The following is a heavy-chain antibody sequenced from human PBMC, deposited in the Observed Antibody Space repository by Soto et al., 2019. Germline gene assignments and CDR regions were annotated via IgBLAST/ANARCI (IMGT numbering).Heavy chain of an antibody. J-gene: IGHJ4*02. CDR3: ARQGAVTGTSPILDY. V-gene: IGHV4-34*01. CDR1: GGSFSGYY. Sequence: QVQLQQWGAGLLKPSETLSLTCAVYGGSFSGYYWSWIRQPPGKGLEWIGEISHSGSTNYNPSLKSRVTRSVDTSKNHFSLNLSSLTAADTAVYYCARQGAVTGTSPILDYWGQGALITVSS. CDR2: ISHSGST. D-gene: IGHD6-19*01.